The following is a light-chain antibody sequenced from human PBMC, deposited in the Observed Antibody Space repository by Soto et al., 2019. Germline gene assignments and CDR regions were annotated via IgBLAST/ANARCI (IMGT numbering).Light chain of an antibody. J-gene: IGKJ3*01. CDR3: QQFDNPPFT. V-gene: IGKV1-33*01. Sequence: DIQMTQSPSSLSASEGDRVTITCQARQDIRNFLNWFQQKPGKAPNLLIHDASDLDTGVPSRFSGSGSGTHFTFTINSLQPEDVATYYCQQFDNPPFTFGPGTKVEIK. CDR2: DAS. CDR1: QDIRNF.